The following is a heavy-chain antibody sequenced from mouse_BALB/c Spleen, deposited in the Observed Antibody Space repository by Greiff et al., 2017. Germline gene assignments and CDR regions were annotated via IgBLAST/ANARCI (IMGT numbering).Heavy chain of an antibody. J-gene: IGHJ3*01. CDR1: GDSITSGY. CDR2: ISYSGST. Sequence: EVKVVESGPSLVKPSQTLSLTCSVTGDSITSGYWNWIRKFPGNKLEYMGYISYSGSTYYNPSLKSRISITRDTSKNQYYLQLNSVTTEDTATYYCARGLLPPFAYWGQGTLVTVSA. V-gene: IGHV3-8*02. CDR3: ARGLLPPFAY. D-gene: IGHD2-3*01.